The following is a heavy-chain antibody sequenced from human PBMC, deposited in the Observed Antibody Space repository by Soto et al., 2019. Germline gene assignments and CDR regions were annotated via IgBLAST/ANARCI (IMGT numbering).Heavy chain of an antibody. CDR3: ARTRPNSSGSRTLVY. V-gene: IGHV1-3*05. CDR1: GYTFISYA. Sequence: QVQLVQSGAEEKKPGASVKVSCKASGYTFISYAMHWVRQAPGQRLEWMGWINAGNGNTKYSQKFQGRVTITRDTSASTAYMELSSLRSEDTAVYYCARTRPNSSGSRTLVYWGQGTLVTVSS. CDR2: INAGNGNT. D-gene: IGHD6-19*01. J-gene: IGHJ4*02.